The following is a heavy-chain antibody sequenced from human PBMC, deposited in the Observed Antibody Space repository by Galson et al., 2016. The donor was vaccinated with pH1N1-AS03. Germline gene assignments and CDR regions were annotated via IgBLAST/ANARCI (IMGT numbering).Heavy chain of an antibody. Sequence: SVKVSCKASGYSFTRYAVHWVRQAPGQRLERMGWINPVNGNTKYSQKFQGRVTITRDTSATTVYMELSSLRSEDTAVYYCARDLSRLGDYGYWGQGTLVTVSS. D-gene: IGHD3-16*01. CDR3: ARDLSRLGDYGY. CDR2: INPVNGNT. J-gene: IGHJ4*02. V-gene: IGHV1-3*01. CDR1: GYSFTRYA.